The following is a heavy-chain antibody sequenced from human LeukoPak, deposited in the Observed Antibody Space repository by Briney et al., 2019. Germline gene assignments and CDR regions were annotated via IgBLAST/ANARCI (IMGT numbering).Heavy chain of an antibody. J-gene: IGHJ4*02. D-gene: IGHD1-26*01. V-gene: IGHV3-23*01. Sequence: GGSLRVSCAASGFTFISYAMNWVRQAPGKGLEWVSGISGSGSNTYYADSVMGRFTISRDNSKNTLYLQMNSLRAEDTAVYYCAKDVLSGTYYYFDQWGQGTLVTVSS. CDR2: ISGSGSNT. CDR3: AKDVLSGTYYYFDQ. CDR1: GFTFISYA.